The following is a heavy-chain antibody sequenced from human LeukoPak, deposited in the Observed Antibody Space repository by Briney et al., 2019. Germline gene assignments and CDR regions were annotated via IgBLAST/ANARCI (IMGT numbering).Heavy chain of an antibody. J-gene: IGHJ4*02. CDR2: INHSVST. CDR1: GGSFSGYY. V-gene: IGHV4-34*01. D-gene: IGHD5-18*01. CDR3: ARLSRRGYSYGYGR. Sequence: SETLSLTCAAYGGSFSGYYWSWIRQPPGKGLEWIGEINHSVSTNYNPSLKSRVTISVDTSKNQFSLKLSSLTAADTAVYYCARLSRRGYSYGYGRWGQGTLVTVSS.